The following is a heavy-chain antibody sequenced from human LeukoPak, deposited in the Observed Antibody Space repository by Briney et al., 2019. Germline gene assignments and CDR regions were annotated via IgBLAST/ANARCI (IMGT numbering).Heavy chain of an antibody. J-gene: IGHJ3*02. CDR2: IYSGGST. Sequence: GGSLRLSCAASGFTVTSNYMSWVRQAPGKGLEWASIIYSGGSTYYADSVKGRFTISRDNAKNSLYLQMNSLRAEDTAVYYCARNEGAFDIWGQGTMVTVSS. CDR1: GFTVTSNY. V-gene: IGHV3-53*01. D-gene: IGHD1-1*01. CDR3: ARNEGAFDI.